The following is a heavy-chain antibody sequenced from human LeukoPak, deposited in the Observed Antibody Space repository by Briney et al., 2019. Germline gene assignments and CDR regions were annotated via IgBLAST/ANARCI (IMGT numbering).Heavy chain of an antibody. CDR1: GFTFSSYA. V-gene: IGHV3-64*01. J-gene: IGHJ3*02. CDR3: ARNYYGSGTHAFDI. D-gene: IGHD3-10*01. CDR2: ISSNGGST. Sequence: EGSLRLSCAASGFTFSSYAMHWVRQAPGKGLEYVSAISSNGGSTYYANSVKGRFTISRDNSKNTLCLQMGSLRAEDMAVYYCARNYYGSGTHAFDIWGQGTMVTVSS.